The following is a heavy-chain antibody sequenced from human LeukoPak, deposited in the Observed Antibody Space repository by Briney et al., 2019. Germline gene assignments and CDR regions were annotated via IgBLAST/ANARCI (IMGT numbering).Heavy chain of an antibody. CDR3: AKDLSQYSGFYYFDY. D-gene: IGHD5-12*01. J-gene: IGHJ4*02. CDR2: ISYDGSNK. V-gene: IGHV3-30-3*01. CDR1: GFTFSSYA. Sequence: PGGSLRLSCAASGFTFSSYAMHWVPQAPGKGREWVAVISYDGSNKYYADSVKGRFTISRDNSKNTLYLQMNSLRAEDTAVYYCAKDLSQYSGFYYFDYWGQGTLVTVSS.